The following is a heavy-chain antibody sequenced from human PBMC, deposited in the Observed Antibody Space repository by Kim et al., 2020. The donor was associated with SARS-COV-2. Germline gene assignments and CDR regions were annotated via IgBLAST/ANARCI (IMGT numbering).Heavy chain of an antibody. V-gene: IGHV1-69*13. Sequence: SVKVSCKASGGTFSSYAISWVRQAPGQGLEWMGGIIPIFGTANYAQKFQGRVTITADESTSTAYMELSSPRSEDTAVYYCARSQWLAHVDSGWYFDLWGRGTLVTVSS. D-gene: IGHD6-19*01. J-gene: IGHJ2*01. CDR2: IIPIFGTA. CDR3: ARSQWLAHVDSGWYFDL. CDR1: GGTFSSYA.